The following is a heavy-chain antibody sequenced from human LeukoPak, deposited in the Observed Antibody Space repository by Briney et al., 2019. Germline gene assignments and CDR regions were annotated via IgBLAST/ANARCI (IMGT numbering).Heavy chain of an antibody. J-gene: IGHJ4*02. CDR3: ARAPHYYDSSGSTLGY. CDR1: GYTFTGYY. CDR2: INPNSGGT. Sequence: GASVKVSCKASGYTFTGYYMHWVRQAPGQGLEWMGRINPNSGGTNYAQKFQGRVTMTRDTSISTAYMEPSRLRSDDTAVYYCARAPHYYDSSGSTLGYWGQGTLVTVSS. D-gene: IGHD3-22*01. V-gene: IGHV1-2*06.